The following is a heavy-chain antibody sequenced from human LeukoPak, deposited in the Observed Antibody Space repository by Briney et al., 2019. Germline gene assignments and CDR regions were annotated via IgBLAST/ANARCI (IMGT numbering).Heavy chain of an antibody. D-gene: IGHD1-1*01. CDR2: MNPNSGST. CDR3: ARVSQVQFSYHYYYYMDV. V-gene: IGHV1-8*03. J-gene: IGHJ6*03. Sequence: GASVKVSCKASGYTFASYDINWVRQATGQGLEWMGWMNPNSGSTAFAQKFQGRVTITRNTSISTAYMELSSLRSEDTAVYYCARVSQVQFSYHYYYYMDVWGKGTTVTVSS. CDR1: GYTFASYD.